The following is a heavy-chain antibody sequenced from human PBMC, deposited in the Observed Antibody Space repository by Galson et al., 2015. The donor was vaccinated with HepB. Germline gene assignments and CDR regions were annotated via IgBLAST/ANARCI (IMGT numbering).Heavy chain of an antibody. J-gene: IGHJ6*02. D-gene: IGHD3-10*01. Sequence: SLRLSCAASGFTFSSYNMNWVRQAPGKGLEWVSYISSGSSTKYYADSVKGRFTISRDNAKNPIYLQMYSLRAEDTAEYYCARDRGGSCSYLSHYYGMDVWGQGTTVTVSS. V-gene: IGHV3-48*04. CDR1: GFTFSSYN. CDR3: ARDRGGSCSYLSHYYGMDV. CDR2: ISSGSSTK.